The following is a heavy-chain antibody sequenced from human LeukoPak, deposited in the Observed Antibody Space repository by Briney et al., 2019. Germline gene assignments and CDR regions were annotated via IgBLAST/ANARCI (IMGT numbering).Heavy chain of an antibody. J-gene: IGHJ5*02. CDR2: INPNSGGT. CDR3: ARDRGMTTVTMGWFDP. CDR1: GYTFTGYY. D-gene: IGHD4-17*01. Sequence: ASVKVSCKASGYTFTGYYMHWVRQAPGQGPEWMGWINPNSGGTNYAQKFQGRVTMTRDTSISTAYMELSRLRSDDTAVYYCARDRGMTTVTMGWFDPWGQGTLVTVSS. V-gene: IGHV1-2*02.